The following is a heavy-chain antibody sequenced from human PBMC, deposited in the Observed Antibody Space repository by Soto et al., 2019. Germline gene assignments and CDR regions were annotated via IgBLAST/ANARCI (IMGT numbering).Heavy chain of an antibody. CDR3: ASHSSGSYYYYGMDV. CDR2: IYYSGST. J-gene: IGHJ6*02. Sequence: QVQLQESGPGLVKPSETLSLTCTVSGGSISSYYWSWIRQPPGKGLEWIGYIYYSGSTNYNPSLKSRVTISVDTSKNQFSLKLSSVTAADTAVYYCASHSSGSYYYYGMDVWGQGTTVTVSS. CDR1: GGSISSYY. D-gene: IGHD6-19*01. V-gene: IGHV4-59*08.